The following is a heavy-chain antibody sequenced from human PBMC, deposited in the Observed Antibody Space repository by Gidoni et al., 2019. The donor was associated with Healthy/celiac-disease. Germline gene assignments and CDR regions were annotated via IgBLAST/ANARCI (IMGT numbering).Heavy chain of an antibody. D-gene: IGHD6-6*01. Sequence: QVQLVQSGAEVKKPGSSVKVHCKASGVTFSSYAISWVRQAPGQVLEWMGGIIPIFGTANYAQKFQGRVTITADESTSTAYMELSSLRSEDTAVYYCARDLRYSSSSWVFDYWGQGTLVTVAS. V-gene: IGHV1-69*01. CDR2: IIPIFGTA. J-gene: IGHJ4*02. CDR3: ARDLRYSSSSWVFDY. CDR1: GVTFSSYA.